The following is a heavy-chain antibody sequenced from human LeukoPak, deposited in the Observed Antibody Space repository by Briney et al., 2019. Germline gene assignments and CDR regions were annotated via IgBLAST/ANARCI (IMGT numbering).Heavy chain of an antibody. J-gene: IGHJ4*02. V-gene: IGHV4-39*07. D-gene: IGHD4-17*01. CDR1: GGSISSSRYY. Sequence: SETLSLTCTVSGGSISSSRYYWGWIRQPPGKGLEWIGEINHSGSTNYNPSLKSRVTISVDTSKNQFSLKLSSVTAADTAVYYCARAAREYGDYFDYWGQGTLVTVSS. CDR2: INHSGST. CDR3: ARAAREYGDYFDY.